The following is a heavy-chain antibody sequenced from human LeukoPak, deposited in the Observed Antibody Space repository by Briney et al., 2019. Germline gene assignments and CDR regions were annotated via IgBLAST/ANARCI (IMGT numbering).Heavy chain of an antibody. V-gene: IGHV1-2*02. Sequence: ASVKVSCKASGYTFTGYYMHWVRQAPGQGLDWMGWINPNSGGTNYAQKFQGRVTMTRDTSISTAYMELSRLTSDDTAVYYCAKEVHYYDSSDYFPLGYWGQGTLITVSS. D-gene: IGHD3-22*01. CDR1: GYTFTGYY. CDR3: AKEVHYYDSSDYFPLGY. J-gene: IGHJ4*02. CDR2: INPNSGGT.